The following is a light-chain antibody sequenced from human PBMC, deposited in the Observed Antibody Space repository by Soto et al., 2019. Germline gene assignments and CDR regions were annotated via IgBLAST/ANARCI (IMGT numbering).Light chain of an antibody. J-gene: IGLJ3*02. V-gene: IGLV1-44*01. CDR3: YSYTSSSTWV. CDR2: IDD. CDR1: TSNIAGNT. Sequence: QSVLTQPPSLSGTPGQRVTISCSGSTSNIAGNTVHWYQHLPETAPKLLIYIDDQRPSGVPDRFSGSKSGTSASLAISGLQSEDEADYYCYSYTSSSTWVFGGGTKLTVL.